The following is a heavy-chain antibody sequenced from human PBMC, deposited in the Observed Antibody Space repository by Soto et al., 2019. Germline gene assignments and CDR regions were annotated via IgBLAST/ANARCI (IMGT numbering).Heavy chain of an antibody. V-gene: IGHV4-59*08. J-gene: IGHJ6*03. CDR2: IYYSGST. D-gene: IGHD4-17*01. CDR3: ARYSVTTVNYYYMDV. CDR1: GGSISSYY. Sequence: SENLSITCTVSGGSISSYYLSWIRQPPGKGLEWIGYIYYSGSTNYNPSLKSRVTISVDTSKNQFSLKLSSVTAADTAVYYCARYSVTTVNYYYMDVCGKGTTVT.